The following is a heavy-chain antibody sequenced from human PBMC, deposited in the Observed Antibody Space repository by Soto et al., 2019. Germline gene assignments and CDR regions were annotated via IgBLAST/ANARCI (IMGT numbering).Heavy chain of an antibody. Sequence: SVKVSCKASGGTFSSYAISWVREAPVQGLEWMGGIIPIFGTANYAQKFQGRVTITADESTSTAYMELSSLRSEDTAVYYCARSPAHYSDYNKGGWFDPWGQGTLVTVSS. V-gene: IGHV1-69*01. CDR1: GGTFSSYA. CDR3: ARSPAHYSDYNKGGWFDP. J-gene: IGHJ5*02. CDR2: IIPIFGTA. D-gene: IGHD4-4*01.